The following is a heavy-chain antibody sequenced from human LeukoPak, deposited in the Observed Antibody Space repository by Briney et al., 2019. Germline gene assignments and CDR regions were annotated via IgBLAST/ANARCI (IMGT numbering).Heavy chain of an antibody. D-gene: IGHD5-18*01. J-gene: IGHJ4*02. CDR3: ARGLWTHPGLVPFNH. Sequence: PSETLSLTGSVSGDSIISYYWNWLRQSQGKGLEWIGNIHHFGRTEYNSSLRSRVTMFLDSSKNQFSLKLTSVTPTDTAVYYCARGLWTHPGLVPFNHWGQGILVTVSS. V-gene: IGHV4-59*01. CDR2: IHHFGRT. CDR1: GDSIISYY.